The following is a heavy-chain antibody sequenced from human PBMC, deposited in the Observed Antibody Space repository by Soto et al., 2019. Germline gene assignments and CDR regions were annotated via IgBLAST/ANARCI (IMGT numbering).Heavy chain of an antibody. V-gene: IGHV3-21*01. D-gene: IGHD6-19*01. CDR3: ARLTGYSSGWYFS. CDR1: GFTFSSYS. J-gene: IGHJ5*02. Sequence: GGSLRLSCAASGFTFSSYSMNWVRRAPGKGLEWVSSISSSSSYIYYADSVKGRFTISRDNAKNSLYLQMNSLRAEDTAVYYCARLTGYSSGWYFSWGQGTLVTVSS. CDR2: ISSSSSYI.